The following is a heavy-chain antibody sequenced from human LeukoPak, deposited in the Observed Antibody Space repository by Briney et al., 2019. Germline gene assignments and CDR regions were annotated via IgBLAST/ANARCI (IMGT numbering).Heavy chain of an antibody. CDR3: ARDYYDSSGYQYYFDY. CDR1: GFTFSSYW. CDR2: MKQDGSEK. V-gene: IGHV3-7*01. Sequence: GGSLRLSCAASGFTFSSYWMSWVRQAPGKGLEWVANMKQDGSEKYYVDSVKGRFTISRDNAKNSLYLQMNSLRAEDTAVYYCARDYYDSSGYQYYFDYWGQGTLVTVSS. J-gene: IGHJ4*02. D-gene: IGHD3-22*01.